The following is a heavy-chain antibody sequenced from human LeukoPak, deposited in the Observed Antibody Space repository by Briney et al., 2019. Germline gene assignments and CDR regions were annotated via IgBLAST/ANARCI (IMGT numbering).Heavy chain of an antibody. J-gene: IGHJ2*01. D-gene: IGHD3-16*02. Sequence: SETLSLTCAVYGGSFSGYYWSWIRQPPGKGLEWIGKINHSGSTNYNPSLKSRVTISVDTSKNQFSLKLSSVTAADTAVYYCARSPEVSQHVIYWYFDLWGRGTLVSVSS. V-gene: IGHV4-34*01. CDR3: ARSPEVSQHVIYWYFDL. CDR2: INHSGST. CDR1: GGSFSGYY.